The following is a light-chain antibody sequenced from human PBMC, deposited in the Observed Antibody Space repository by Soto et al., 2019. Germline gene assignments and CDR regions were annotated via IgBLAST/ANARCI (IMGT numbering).Light chain of an antibody. CDR3: QQSYSTLIT. V-gene: IGKV1-39*01. J-gene: IGKJ5*01. Sequence: DIRVTQTPSYLFEAVGDRVTITCRASQSISSYLNWYQQKPGKAPKLLIYAASSLQSGVPSRFSGSGSGTDFTLTISSLQPEDFATYYCQQSYSTLITFGQRAGLEIK. CDR1: QSISSY. CDR2: AAS.